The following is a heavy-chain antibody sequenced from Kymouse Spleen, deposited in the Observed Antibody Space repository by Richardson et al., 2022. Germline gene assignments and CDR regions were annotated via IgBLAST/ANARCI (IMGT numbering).Heavy chain of an antibody. CDR2: ISYDGSNK. D-gene: IGHD6-6*01. V-gene: IGHV3-30*18. Sequence: QVQLVESGGGVVQPGRSLRLSCAASGFTFSSYGMHWVRQAPGKGLEWVAVISYDGSNKYYADSVKGRFTISRDNSKNTLYLQMNSLRAEDTAVYYCAKDSIAARLNWFDPWGQGTLVTVSS. CDR3: AKDSIAARLNWFDP. CDR1: GFTFSSYG. J-gene: IGHJ5*02.